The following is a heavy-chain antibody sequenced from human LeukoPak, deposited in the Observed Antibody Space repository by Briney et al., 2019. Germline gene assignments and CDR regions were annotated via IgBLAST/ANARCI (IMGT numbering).Heavy chain of an antibody. CDR1: GYTFTSYG. V-gene: IGHV1-18*01. J-gene: IGHJ6*03. CDR2: ISAYNGNT. Sequence: ASVKVSCKASGYTFTSYGISWVRQAPGQGLEWMGWISAYNGNTNYAQKLQGRVTMTTDTSTSTAYMELRSLRSDDTAVYYCARLIRLLRRPGYYYMDVWGKGTTVTVSS. D-gene: IGHD3-22*01. CDR3: ARLIRLLRRPGYYYMDV.